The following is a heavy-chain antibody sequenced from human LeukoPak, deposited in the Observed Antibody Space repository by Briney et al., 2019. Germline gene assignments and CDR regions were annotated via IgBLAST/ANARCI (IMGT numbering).Heavy chain of an antibody. V-gene: IGHV4-39*07. CDR2: INLSGST. Sequence: SETLSLTCTVSGGSISSSSYYWGWIRQPPGKGLEWIGEINLSGSTNYNPSLKSRVTISVDTSKNQFSLKLSSVTAADTAVYYCARAPRRPLYGSGSYGPNTQLYYYYYYMDVWGKGTTVTVSS. J-gene: IGHJ6*03. CDR1: GGSISSSSYY. CDR3: ARAPRRPLYGSGSYGPNTQLYYYYYYMDV. D-gene: IGHD3-10*01.